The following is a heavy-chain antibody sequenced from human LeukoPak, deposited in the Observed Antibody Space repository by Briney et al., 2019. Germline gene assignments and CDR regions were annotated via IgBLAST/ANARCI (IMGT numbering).Heavy chain of an antibody. Sequence: SETLSLTCSVSGGSISSYYWSWIRQPAGKGLEWIGRLYTRGSTNYNPSLKSRVTMSVDTSKNQFSLKLRSVTAADTAVYYCARFLGYCSSTSCSPNWFDPWGQGTLVTVSS. V-gene: IGHV4-4*07. CDR1: GGSISSYY. CDR3: ARFLGYCSSTSCSPNWFDP. J-gene: IGHJ5*02. D-gene: IGHD2-2*01. CDR2: LYTRGST.